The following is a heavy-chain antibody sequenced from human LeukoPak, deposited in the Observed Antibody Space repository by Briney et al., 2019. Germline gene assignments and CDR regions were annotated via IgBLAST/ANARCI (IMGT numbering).Heavy chain of an antibody. CDR1: GFTFSSSA. CDR2: ISNNGGYT. D-gene: IGHD6-13*01. Sequence: GGSLRLSCAASGFTFSSSAMSWVRQAPGKGLEWVSAISNNGGYTYYADSVQGRFTISRDNSKNTLYLQMNSLRAEDTAVYYCARAPYSSSWDFDYWGQGTLVTVSS. V-gene: IGHV3-23*01. CDR3: ARAPYSSSWDFDY. J-gene: IGHJ4*02.